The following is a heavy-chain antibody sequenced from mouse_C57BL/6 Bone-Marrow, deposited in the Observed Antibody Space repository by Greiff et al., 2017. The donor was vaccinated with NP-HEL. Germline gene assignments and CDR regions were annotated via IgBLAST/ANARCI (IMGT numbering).Heavy chain of an antibody. V-gene: IGHV1-22*01. CDR1: GYTFTDYN. CDR2: INPNNGGT. J-gene: IGHJ4*01. CDR3: ASWDYDGNYAMDY. D-gene: IGHD2-4*01. Sequence: VQLKQSGPELVKPGASVKMSCKASGYTFTDYNMHWVKQSHGKSLEWIGDINPNNGGTSYNQKFKGKATLTVDKSSSTAYMELRSLTSEDSAVYYCASWDYDGNYAMDYWGQGTSVTVSS.